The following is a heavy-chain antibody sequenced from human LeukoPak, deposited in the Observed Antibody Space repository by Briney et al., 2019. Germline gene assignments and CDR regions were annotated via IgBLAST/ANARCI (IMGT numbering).Heavy chain of an antibody. V-gene: IGHV3-20*04. CDR1: GFTFDDYG. J-gene: IGHJ1*01. CDR2: ISWNGGNL. Sequence: GGSLRLSCSGSGFTFDDYGMSWVRQAPGKGLEGVSGISWNGGNLGYGDSVKGRFTISRDNAKNSPFLQMNSLRDEDTALYYCVRDRLPYCSSTSCPGGHWGQGTLVTVSS. D-gene: IGHD2-2*01. CDR3: VRDRLPYCSSTSCPGGH.